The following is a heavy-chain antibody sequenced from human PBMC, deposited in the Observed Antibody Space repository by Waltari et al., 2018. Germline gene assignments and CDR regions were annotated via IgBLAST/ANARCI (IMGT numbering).Heavy chain of an antibody. D-gene: IGHD3-9*01. V-gene: IGHV4-4*02. CDR3: ASGGLRNFDWA. Sequence: QLQESGPGLVQPSRTLSPTRAVSVASFSSSVWWIWVRQPPGKGLEWIGEISHSETTNYSPSLRSRVTISMDKSKNQISLDLTSVTASDTAVYYCASGGLRNFDWAWGQGTLVTVSS. CDR1: VASFSSSVW. CDR2: ISHSETT. J-gene: IGHJ5*02.